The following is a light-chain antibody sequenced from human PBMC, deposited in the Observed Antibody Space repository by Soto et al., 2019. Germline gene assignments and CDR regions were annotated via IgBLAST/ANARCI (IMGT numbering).Light chain of an antibody. V-gene: IGLV2-8*01. CDR1: SSDVGGYNY. J-gene: IGLJ2*01. Sequence: QSVLTQPPSASGSPGQSVTISCTGTSSDVGGYNYVSWYQQHAGKAPKLIIYEGTKRPSGVPDRFSGSKSADTASLTVSGLQTEDEADDYCSSYAGSNNLLFGGGTKLTVL. CDR3: SSYAGSNNLL. CDR2: EGT.